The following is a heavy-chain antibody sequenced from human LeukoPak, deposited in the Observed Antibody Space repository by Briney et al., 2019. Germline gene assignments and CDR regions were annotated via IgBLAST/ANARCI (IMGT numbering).Heavy chain of an antibody. Sequence: GSLRLSFAASGFPFSSYWMHWVRPAPGKGLVWVSRINSDGSSTSYADSVKGRFTISRDNAKNTLYLQMNSLRAEDAAVYYCARGASLGNWFDPWGQGTLVTVSS. D-gene: IGHD1-26*01. CDR3: ARGASLGNWFDP. J-gene: IGHJ5*02. V-gene: IGHV3-74*01. CDR2: INSDGSST. CDR1: GFPFSSYW.